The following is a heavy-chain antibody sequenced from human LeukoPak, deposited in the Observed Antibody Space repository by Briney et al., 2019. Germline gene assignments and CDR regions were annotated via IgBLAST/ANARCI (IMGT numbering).Heavy chain of an antibody. CDR3: ARGDYGGDSGYVY. D-gene: IGHD4-23*01. CDR1: GFTFSSYS. Sequence: GGSLRLSCAASGFTFSSYSVNWVRQAPGKGLEWVSSISSGSSYIYSAYYADLVKGRFTISRDSAKNSLYLQMNSLRAEDTAVYYCARGDYGGDSGYVYWGQGTQVTVSS. J-gene: IGHJ4*02. CDR2: ISSGSSYIYSA. V-gene: IGHV3-21*01.